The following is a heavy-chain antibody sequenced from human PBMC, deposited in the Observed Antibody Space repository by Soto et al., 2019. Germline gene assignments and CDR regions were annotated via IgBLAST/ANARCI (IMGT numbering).Heavy chain of an antibody. CDR3: ASDLSPYYYYALDV. CDR1: GFTASPNY. V-gene: IGHV3-53*03. D-gene: IGHD3-16*02. J-gene: IGHJ6*02. CDR2: FYSGART. Sequence: GGSLRLSCATSGFTASPNYMTWVRQAPGKGLEWVAIFYSGARTYYRDSVKGRFTISRDRSKSTLFLQMNNLTAEDTAVYFCASDLSPYYYYALDVWGQGTTVAVSS.